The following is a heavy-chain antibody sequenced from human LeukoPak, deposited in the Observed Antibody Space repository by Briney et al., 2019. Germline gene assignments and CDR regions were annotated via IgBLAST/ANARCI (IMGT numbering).Heavy chain of an antibody. CDR3: ARLSPHELSGSYSDAFDI. D-gene: IGHD1-26*01. V-gene: IGHV4-59*01. Sequence: SETLSLTCTVSGGSISSYYWSWIRQPPGKGLEWIWYIYYSGSTNYNPSLKSRVTISVDTSKNQFSLKLSSVTAADTAVYYCARLSPHELSGSYSDAFDIWGQGTMVTVSS. CDR1: GGSISSYY. J-gene: IGHJ3*02. CDR2: IYYSGST.